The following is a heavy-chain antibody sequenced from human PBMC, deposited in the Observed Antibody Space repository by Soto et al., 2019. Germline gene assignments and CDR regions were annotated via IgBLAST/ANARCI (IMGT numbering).Heavy chain of an antibody. CDR1: GFTFSSYW. CDR2: IKQDGSEK. D-gene: IGHD3-3*01. J-gene: IGHJ6*03. V-gene: IGHV3-7*01. Sequence: GGSLRLSCAASGFTFSSYWMSWVRQAPGKGLEWVANIKQDGSEKYYVDSVKGRFTISRDNAKNSLYLQMNSLRAEDTAVYYCARDPGYYDFWSGYSYYMDVWGKGTTVTVSS. CDR3: ARDPGYYDFWSGYSYYMDV.